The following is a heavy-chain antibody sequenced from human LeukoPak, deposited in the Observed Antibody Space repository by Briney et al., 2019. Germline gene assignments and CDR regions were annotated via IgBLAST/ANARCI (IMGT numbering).Heavy chain of an antibody. Sequence: AASVKVSCKAPGYTFTSYGISWVRQAPGQGLEWMGWISAYNGNTNYAQKLQGRVTMTTDTSTSTAYMELRSLRSDDTAVYYCARSPNYYDSVDYWGQGTLVTVSS. CDR3: ARSPNYYDSVDY. V-gene: IGHV1-18*01. CDR1: GYTFTSYG. CDR2: ISAYNGNT. D-gene: IGHD3-22*01. J-gene: IGHJ4*02.